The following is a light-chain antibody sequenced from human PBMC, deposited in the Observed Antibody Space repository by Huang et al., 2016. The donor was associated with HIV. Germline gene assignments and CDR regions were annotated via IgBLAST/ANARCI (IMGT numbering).Light chain of an antibody. J-gene: IGKJ2*01. CDR2: FGS. CDR1: QSLMHSNGYKY. CDR3: MQSLEAPYT. V-gene: IGKV2-28*01. Sequence: IGMTQSPLSLPVTPGEPASIYCKSSQSLMHSNGYKYLDWYLQKPVQSPQLLIYFGSDRASGVPDRFSGSGSGTEFTLTISRVEAEDVGVYYCMQSLEAPYTFGQGTKLEIK.